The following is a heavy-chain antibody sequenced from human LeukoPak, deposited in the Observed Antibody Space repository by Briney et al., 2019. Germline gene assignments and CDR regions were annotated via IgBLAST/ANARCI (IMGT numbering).Heavy chain of an antibody. Sequence: GESLKISCKGSGYRFTSYWIAWVRQTPGKGLEWMGIVYPADSDTTYSPSFQGQVTISADKSISTAYLQWSSLEASDTAMYYCAGHTGSWFDPWGQGTLVTVSS. CDR1: GYRFTSYW. J-gene: IGHJ5*02. CDR3: AGHTGSWFDP. CDR2: VYPADSDT. V-gene: IGHV5-51*01. D-gene: IGHD4-17*01.